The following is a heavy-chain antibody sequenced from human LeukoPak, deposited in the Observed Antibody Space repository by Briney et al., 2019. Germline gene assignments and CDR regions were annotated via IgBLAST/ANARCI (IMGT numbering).Heavy chain of an antibody. D-gene: IGHD6-13*01. J-gene: IGHJ4*02. Sequence: GGSLRLSCAASGFTFSTYWMTWVRQAPGKGLEWVANINQDGSEKYYVDSVKGRFTISRDNAKNSLYLQMNSLRAEDTAVYYCARGGIASPGKTSLWDWGQGTLLTVSS. CDR1: GFTFSTYW. CDR3: ARGGIASPGKTSLWD. CDR2: INQDGSEK. V-gene: IGHV3-7*01.